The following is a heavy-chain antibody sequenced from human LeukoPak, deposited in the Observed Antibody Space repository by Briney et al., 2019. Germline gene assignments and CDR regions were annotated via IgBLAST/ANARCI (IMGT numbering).Heavy chain of an antibody. CDR1: GFTFSSYA. Sequence: GTSLRLSCAASGFTFSSYAMHWVRQAPGKGLEWVAFISSDGSDKYYADSVRGRFSISRDNSKNTLYLQMNSLRAEDTAVYYCAKRYMVRGDFDYWGQGTLVTVSS. V-gene: IGHV3-30-3*02. J-gene: IGHJ4*02. CDR3: AKRYMVRGDFDY. D-gene: IGHD3-10*01. CDR2: ISSDGSDK.